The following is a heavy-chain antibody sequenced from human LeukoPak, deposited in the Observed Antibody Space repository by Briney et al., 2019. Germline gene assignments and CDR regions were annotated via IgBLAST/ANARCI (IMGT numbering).Heavy chain of an antibody. J-gene: IGHJ6*04. Sequence: GGSLRLSCAASGFTFSSYAMSWVPQALGKGLDSVSAIRGSGGRTYYADSVRGRFTISRDNSKNTLYLQINSLRAEDTAVYYCAKDSSDIVVVPAATYYYYGMDFWGKGTTVTVSS. V-gene: IGHV3-23*01. CDR2: IRGSGGRT. CDR1: GFTFSSYA. D-gene: IGHD2-2*01. CDR3: AKDSSDIVVVPAATYYYYGMDF.